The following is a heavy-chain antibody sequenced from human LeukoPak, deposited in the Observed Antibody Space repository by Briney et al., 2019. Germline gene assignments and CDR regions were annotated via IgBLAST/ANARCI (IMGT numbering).Heavy chain of an antibody. Sequence: PSETLSLTCAVYGGSFSGYYWSWIRQPPGKGLEWIGEINHSGSTNYNPSLKSRVTISVDTSKNQFSLELSSVTAADTAVYYCARGGSYGSGSYYPFDYWGQGTLVTVSS. CDR1: GGSFSGYY. J-gene: IGHJ4*02. V-gene: IGHV4-34*01. D-gene: IGHD3-10*01. CDR2: INHSGST. CDR3: ARGGSYGSGSYYPFDY.